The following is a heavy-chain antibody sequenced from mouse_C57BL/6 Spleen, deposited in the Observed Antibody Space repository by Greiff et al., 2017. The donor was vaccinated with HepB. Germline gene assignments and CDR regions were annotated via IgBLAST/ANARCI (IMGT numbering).Heavy chain of an antibody. CDR3: ARSALFYYDYPNWYFDV. CDR1: GYTFTSYW. V-gene: IGHV1-55*01. Sequence: QVQLQQSGAELVKPGASVKMSCKASGYTFTSYWITWVKQRPGQGLEWIGDIYPGSGSTNYNEKFKSKATLTVDTSSSTAYMQLSSLTSEDSAVYYCARSALFYYDYPNWYFDVWGTGTTVTVSS. J-gene: IGHJ1*03. CDR2: IYPGSGST. D-gene: IGHD2-4*01.